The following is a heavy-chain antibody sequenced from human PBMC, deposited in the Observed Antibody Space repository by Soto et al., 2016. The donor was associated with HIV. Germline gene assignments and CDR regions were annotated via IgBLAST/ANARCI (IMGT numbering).Heavy chain of an antibody. CDR3: ARSRLYYDFWSGLDGGFDP. CDR2: INHRGST. CDR1: GGSFSGYY. Sequence: QVQLQQRGAGLLKPSETLSLTCAVYGGSFSGYYWSWIRQPPGKGLEWIGEINHRGSTNYDPSLKSRVTISVDMSKNQFSLKLSFVTAADTAVYYCARSRLYYDFWSGLDGGFDPWGQGTLVIVSS. D-gene: IGHD3-3*01. V-gene: IGHV4-34*01. J-gene: IGHJ5*02.